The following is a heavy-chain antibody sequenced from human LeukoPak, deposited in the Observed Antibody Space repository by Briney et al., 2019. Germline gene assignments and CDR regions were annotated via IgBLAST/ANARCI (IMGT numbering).Heavy chain of an antibody. Sequence: SETLSLTCTVSGGSISSGDYYWSWIRQPPGKGLEWIGYIYYSGSTNYNPSLKSRVTISVDTSKNQFSLKLSSVTAADTAVYYCARDGRDGYHMDYWGQGTLVTVSS. D-gene: IGHD5-24*01. V-gene: IGHV4-61*08. CDR3: ARDGRDGYHMDY. J-gene: IGHJ4*02. CDR1: GGSISSGDYY. CDR2: IYYSGST.